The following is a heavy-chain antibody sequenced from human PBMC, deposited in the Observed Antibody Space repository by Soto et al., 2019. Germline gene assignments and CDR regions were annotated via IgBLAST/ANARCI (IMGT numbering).Heavy chain of an antibody. CDR1: GFTFSSYA. D-gene: IGHD2-2*01. V-gene: IGHV3-30-3*01. CDR2: ISYDGSNK. Sequence: QVQLVESGGGVVQPGRSLRLSCAASGFTFSSYAMHWVRQAPVKGLEWVAVISYDGSNKYYADSVKGRFTISRDNSKNTLYLQMNSLRAEDTAVYYCARDRILMGYCSSTSCYAGMHWGQGTLVTVSS. CDR3: ARDRILMGYCSSTSCYAGMH. J-gene: IGHJ4*02.